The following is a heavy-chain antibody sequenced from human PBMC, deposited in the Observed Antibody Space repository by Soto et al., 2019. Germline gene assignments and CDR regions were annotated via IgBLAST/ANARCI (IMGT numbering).Heavy chain of an antibody. V-gene: IGHV4-34*01. CDR3: ARVYRSRWYHRCRLYGP. D-gene: IGHD6-13*01. J-gene: IGHJ5*02. CDR2: TNPSGST. CDR1: GGSISSHY. Sequence: SETLSLTCTVSGGSISSHYWSWIRQPPGRGMEWIGETNPSGSTNYNPSLKSRVTISVDTSKNQFSLKLSSVTAADTAVYYCARVYRSRWYHRCRLYGPCGQGTWVPVSS.